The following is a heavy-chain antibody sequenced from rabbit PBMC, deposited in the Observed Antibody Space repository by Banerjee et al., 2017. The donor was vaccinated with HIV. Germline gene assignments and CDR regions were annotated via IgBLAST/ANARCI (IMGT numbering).Heavy chain of an antibody. Sequence: QEQLEESGGDLVKPEGSLTLTCTASGFSFSSYYWICWVRQAPGKGLEWSACIHTDSSGTTRYASWAKGRFTISETSSTTVTLQMTSLTAADTATYFCARDEYAPYAGYAHGLWGPGTLVTVS. D-gene: IGHD6-1*01. CDR3: ARDEYAPYAGYAHGL. CDR2: IHTDSSGTT. CDR1: GFSFSSYYW. V-gene: IGHV1S45*01. J-gene: IGHJ4*01.